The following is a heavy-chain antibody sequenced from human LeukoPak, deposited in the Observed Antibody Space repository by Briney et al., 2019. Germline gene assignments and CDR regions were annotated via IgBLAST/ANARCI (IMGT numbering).Heavy chain of an antibody. Sequence: SETLSLPCAVYGGSFSGYYWSWIRQPPRKGLEWIGNIFYSGSTYYSPSLKSRVTISLDTYRNQFSLKLTSVTAADTAVYYCAKSNGYGLVDIWGQGTMVTVSS. CDR3: AKSNGYGLVDI. J-gene: IGHJ3*02. D-gene: IGHD3-10*01. CDR1: GGSFSGYY. V-gene: IGHV4-34*12. CDR2: IFYSGST.